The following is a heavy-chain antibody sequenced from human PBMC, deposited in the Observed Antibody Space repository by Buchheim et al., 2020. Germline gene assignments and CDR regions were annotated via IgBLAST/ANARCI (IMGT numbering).Heavy chain of an antibody. Sequence: VQLLESGGGLVQPGGSLRLSCAASGFTFSSYGMHWVRQAPGKGLEWVAVISYDGSNKYYADSVKGRFTISRDNSKNTLYLQMNSLRAEDTAVYYCAKGYYGPDYWGQGTL. V-gene: IGHV3-30*18. CDR3: AKGYYGPDY. CDR2: ISYDGSNK. D-gene: IGHD3-10*01. CDR1: GFTFSSYG. J-gene: IGHJ4*02.